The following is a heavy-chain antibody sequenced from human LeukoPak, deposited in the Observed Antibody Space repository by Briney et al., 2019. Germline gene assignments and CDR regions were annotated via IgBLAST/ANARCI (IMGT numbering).Heavy chain of an antibody. J-gene: IGHJ4*02. V-gene: IGHV1-69*04. Sequence: APVKVSCKASGGTFSSYAISWVQQAPGQGLEWMGRIIPILGIANYAQKFQGRVTITADKSTSTAYMELSSLRSEDTAVYYCARDPNYYDSSGQGIDYWGQGTLVTVSS. CDR3: ARDPNYYDSSGQGIDY. CDR1: GGTFSSYA. CDR2: IIPILGIA. D-gene: IGHD3-22*01.